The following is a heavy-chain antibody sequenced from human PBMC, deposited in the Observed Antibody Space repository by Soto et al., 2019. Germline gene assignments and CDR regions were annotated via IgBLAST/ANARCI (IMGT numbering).Heavy chain of an antibody. Sequence: ASVKVSCKASGFTFTSYAITWVRQAPGQGFEWMGWINPNNGNTSYAQKFQGRVTMTRDTSISTAYMELSSLRSDDTAVYYCARSPRNWGFDYWGLGTLVTVSS. J-gene: IGHJ4*02. CDR2: INPNNGNT. CDR3: ARSPRNWGFDY. D-gene: IGHD7-27*01. CDR1: GFTFTSYA. V-gene: IGHV1-8*01.